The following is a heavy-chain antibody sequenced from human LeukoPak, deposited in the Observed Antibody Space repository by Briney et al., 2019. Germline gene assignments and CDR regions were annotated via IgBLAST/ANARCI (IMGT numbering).Heavy chain of an antibody. CDR1: GFTFSSYA. CDR2: ITGSSAST. Sequence: GGSLRLSCAASGFTFSSYAMNWVRQAPGKGLEWVSAITGSSASTYYADSVKGRFTISRDNSKNTLYLQMNSLRAEDTAVYYCAKVQTLVRIGSGSHDSYSYGLDVWGQGTTVTVSS. J-gene: IGHJ6*02. D-gene: IGHD3-10*01. V-gene: IGHV3-23*01. CDR3: AKVQTLVRIGSGSHDSYSYGLDV.